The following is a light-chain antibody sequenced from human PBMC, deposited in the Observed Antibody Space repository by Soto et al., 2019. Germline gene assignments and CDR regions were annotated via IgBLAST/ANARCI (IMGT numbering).Light chain of an antibody. J-gene: IGKJ4*01. CDR2: AAS. V-gene: IGKV1-5*01. CDR3: QQLRMYPST. CDR1: QSISSW. Sequence: DIQMTQSPSTLSASVGDRVTITCRASQSISSWLAWYQQKPGKAPKLLISAASNLESGVPSRFSGGGSETDFALTITSLQAEDFATYYCQQLRMYPSTFGGGTKVDIK.